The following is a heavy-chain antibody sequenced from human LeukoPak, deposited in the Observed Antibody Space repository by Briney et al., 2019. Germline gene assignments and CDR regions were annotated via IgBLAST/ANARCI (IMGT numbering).Heavy chain of an antibody. CDR2: ISWYSGSI. V-gene: IGHV3-9*01. CDR3: AKAFYASTGSAFDI. J-gene: IGHJ3*02. D-gene: IGHD3-22*01. CDR1: GFTFDDYA. Sequence: GRSLRLSCAASGFTFDDYAVDWVRQAPGGGLGWVSGISWYSGSIGDVASVKGRFTISRDNAKNSLYLQMDSLRAEDTAVYYCAKAFYASTGSAFDIWGQGTMVTVSS.